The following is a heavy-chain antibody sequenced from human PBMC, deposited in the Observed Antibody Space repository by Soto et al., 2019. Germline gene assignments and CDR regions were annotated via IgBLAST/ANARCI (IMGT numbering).Heavy chain of an antibody. Sequence: PGESLKISCKASGYTFTSFWIGWVRQMPGKGLEWVAIIYPGDSDIRYSPSFQGQVTISADKSISTAYLQWSSLKASDTAMYYCARQPSNGQWSVWGQGTTVTVSS. CDR2: IYPGDSDI. D-gene: IGHD6-19*01. CDR1: GYTFTSFW. V-gene: IGHV5-51*01. CDR3: ARQPSNGQWSV. J-gene: IGHJ6*02.